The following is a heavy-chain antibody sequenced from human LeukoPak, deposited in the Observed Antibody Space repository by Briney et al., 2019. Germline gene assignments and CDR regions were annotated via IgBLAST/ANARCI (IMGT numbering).Heavy chain of an antibody. V-gene: IGHV1-24*01. CDR2: FDPEDGET. CDR3: ATGPYSGSYYGFDY. CDR1: GYTLTELS. Sequence: ASVKVSCKVSGYTLTELSMHWVRQAPGKGLEWMGGFDPEDGETIYAQKFKGRVTMTEDTSTDTAYMELSSLRSEDTAVYYCATGPYSGSYYGFDYWGQGTLVTVSS. J-gene: IGHJ4*02. D-gene: IGHD1-26*01.